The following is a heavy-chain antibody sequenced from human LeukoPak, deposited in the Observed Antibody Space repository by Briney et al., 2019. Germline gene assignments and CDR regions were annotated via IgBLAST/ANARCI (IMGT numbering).Heavy chain of an antibody. Sequence: GGSLRLSCAASGFTFSSYGMHWVRQAPGKGLEWVAFIRYDGSNKYYADSVKGRFTISRDNSKNTLYLQMNSLRAEDTAVYYCAKDSQTPYYYGSGSRPLYYFDYWGQGTLGTVSS. CDR3: AKDSQTPYYYGSGSRPLYYFDY. CDR1: GFTFSSYG. V-gene: IGHV3-30*02. J-gene: IGHJ4*02. CDR2: IRYDGSNK. D-gene: IGHD3-10*01.